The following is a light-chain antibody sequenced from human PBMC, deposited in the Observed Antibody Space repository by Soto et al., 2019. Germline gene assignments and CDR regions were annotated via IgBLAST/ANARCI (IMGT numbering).Light chain of an antibody. Sequence: EIVMTQSPATLSVSPGERAILSCRASQTVSSNLAWYQQKPGQAPRLLIYGAYTRAAGVPARFSGSGSGTEFTLTITSLQSEDIALYYCQQYNNWPPITVGQGRRLAIK. J-gene: IGKJ5*01. CDR1: QTVSSN. V-gene: IGKV3-15*01. CDR2: GAY. CDR3: QQYNNWPPIT.